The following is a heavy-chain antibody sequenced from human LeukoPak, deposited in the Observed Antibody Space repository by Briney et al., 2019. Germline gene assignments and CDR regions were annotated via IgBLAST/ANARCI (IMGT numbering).Heavy chain of an antibody. J-gene: IGHJ4*02. CDR2: MNPNSGNT. CDR3: ARRGTTGHYDY. V-gene: IGHV1-8*01. Sequence: ASVKVSCKASGYTFTSHHINWVRQAAGQGLEWMGWMNPNSGNTAYAQKFQGRVTMTWDTSISTAYMELSSLRSEDTGVYYCARRGTTGHYDYWGQGTLVTVSS. D-gene: IGHD3-16*01. CDR1: GYTFTSHH.